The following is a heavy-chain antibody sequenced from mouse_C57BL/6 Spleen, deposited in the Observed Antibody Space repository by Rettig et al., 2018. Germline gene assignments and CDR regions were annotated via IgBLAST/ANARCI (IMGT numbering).Heavy chain of an antibody. V-gene: IGHV1-4*01. CDR2: INPSSGYT. Sequence: QVQLQQSGAELARPGASVKMSCKASGYTFTSYTMHWVKQRPGQGLEWIGYINPSSGYTKYNQKFKDKATLTADKSSSTAYMQLSSLTSEDSAVYYCARYGYFPFDYWGQGTTLTVSS. CDR3: ARYGYFPFDY. J-gene: IGHJ2*01. CDR1: GYTFTSYT. D-gene: IGHD2-2*01.